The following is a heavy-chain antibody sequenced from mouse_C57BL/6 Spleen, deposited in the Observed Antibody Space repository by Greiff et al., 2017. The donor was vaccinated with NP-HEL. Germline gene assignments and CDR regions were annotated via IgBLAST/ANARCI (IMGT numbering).Heavy chain of an antibody. J-gene: IGHJ3*01. V-gene: IGHV1-50*01. CDR2: IDPSDSYT. Sequence: QVQLQQSGAELVKPGASVKLSCKASCYTFTSSWMPWVKQRPGQGLEWIGEIDPSDSYTNYNQKFKGKATLTVDTSSSTAYMQLSSLTSEDSAVYYCAILITTTEDFFAYWGQGTLVTVSA. CDR1: CYTFTSSW. D-gene: IGHD1-1*01. CDR3: AILITTTEDFFAY.